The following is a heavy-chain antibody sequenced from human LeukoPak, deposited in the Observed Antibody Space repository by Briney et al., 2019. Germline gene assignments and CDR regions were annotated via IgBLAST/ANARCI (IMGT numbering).Heavy chain of an antibody. CDR1: GFTFSSYS. CDR3: ARGLENDY. V-gene: IGHV3-48*04. Sequence: GGSLRLSCAASGFTFSSYSMNWVRQAPGKGLEWVSYISSSSSTIYYADSVKGRFTISRDNAKNSLYLQMNSLRAEDTAVYYCARGLENDYWGQGTLVTVSS. J-gene: IGHJ4*02. CDR2: ISSSSSTI.